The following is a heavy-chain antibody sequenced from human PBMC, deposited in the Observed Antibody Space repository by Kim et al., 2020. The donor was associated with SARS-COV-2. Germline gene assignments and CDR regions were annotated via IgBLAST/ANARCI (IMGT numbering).Heavy chain of an antibody. Sequence: QRVQGRGTITADEATSTAYMELSSLRSEDTAVYYCARGSGATTVTTYFDYWGQGTLVTVSS. D-gene: IGHD4-17*01. CDR3: ARGSGATTVTTYFDY. V-gene: IGHV1-69*01. J-gene: IGHJ4*02.